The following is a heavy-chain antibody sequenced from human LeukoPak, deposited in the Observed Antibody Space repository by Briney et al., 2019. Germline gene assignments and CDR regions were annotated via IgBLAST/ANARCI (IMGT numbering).Heavy chain of an antibody. CDR2: INPNSGDT. J-gene: IGHJ5*02. CDR1: GYTFTGYY. Sequence: ASVTVSFTASGYTFTGYYVHWVRRAPGQGLEWMGCINPNSGDTNFAQKFQGRVTMTRDTSITTVYMELSSLISDDSAMYYCAAITSRRDLRPPVPWGQGTLVTVSS. D-gene: IGHD1-14*01. CDR3: AAITSRRDLRPPVP. V-gene: IGHV1-2*02.